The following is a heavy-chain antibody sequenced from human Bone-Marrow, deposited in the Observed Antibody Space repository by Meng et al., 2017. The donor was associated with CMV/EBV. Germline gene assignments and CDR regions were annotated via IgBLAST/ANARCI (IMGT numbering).Heavy chain of an antibody. CDR1: GFTFSNYA. V-gene: IGHV3-23*03. J-gene: IGHJ5*02. D-gene: IGHD3-10*01. CDR2: IFSGGTNT. Sequence: GGSLRLSCVASGFTFSNYAMSWVRQAPGKGLEWVSVIFSGGTNTYYADSVKGRFTISRDNSKNTLYLQMNSLRAEDTAVYYCAKEPPYYYGSGSRGWFDPWGQGTLVTVSS. CDR3: AKEPPYYYGSGSRGWFDP.